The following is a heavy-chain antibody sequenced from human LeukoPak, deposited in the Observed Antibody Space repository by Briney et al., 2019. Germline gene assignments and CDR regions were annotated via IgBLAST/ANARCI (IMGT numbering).Heavy chain of an antibody. J-gene: IGHJ4*02. V-gene: IGHV4-4*02. CDR2: IYHSGST. Sequence: SGTLSLTCTVSGDSINSLDLWSWVRQPPGKGLEWIGEIYHSGSTNYNPSLKSRVTISVDKSKNQFSLKLSSVTAADTAVYYCARDQGSSSAFDYWGQGTLVTVSS. D-gene: IGHD6-6*01. CDR1: GDSINSLDL. CDR3: ARDQGSSSAFDY.